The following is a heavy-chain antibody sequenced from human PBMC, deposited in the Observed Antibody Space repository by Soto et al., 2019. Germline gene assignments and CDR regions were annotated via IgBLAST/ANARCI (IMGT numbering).Heavy chain of an antibody. CDR3: ARTHWQPDYLEGFDF. D-gene: IGHD1-1*01. Sequence: ASVNVSWKTSGYTFTSHGISWVRWAPGRGLELMGWISAYNGDTKYAQRVQDRVSMTTXXXXAXAXIXLXXXRFDXTAIYFCARTHWQPDYLEGFDFWGQGTPETVST. CDR1: GYTFTSHG. J-gene: IGHJ4*02. CDR2: ISAYNGDT. V-gene: IGHV1-18*04.